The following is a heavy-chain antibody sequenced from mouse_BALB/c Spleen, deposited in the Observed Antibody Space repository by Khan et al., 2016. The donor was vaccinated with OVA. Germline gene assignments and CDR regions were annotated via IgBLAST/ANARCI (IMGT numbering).Heavy chain of an antibody. CDR3: ARSNYYGSSLYAMDY. V-gene: IGHV1S41*01. CDR2: IGPGSGDT. J-gene: IGHJ4*01. Sequence: DLVKPGASVKLSCKASDYTFTSFWINWIKQRPGQGLEWVGHIGPGSGDTYYNEIFKGKATLTVDTSSSTAYIQLSSLSSEDSAVYSCARSNYYGSSLYAMDYWGQGTSVTVSS. D-gene: IGHD1-1*01. CDR1: DYTFTSFW.